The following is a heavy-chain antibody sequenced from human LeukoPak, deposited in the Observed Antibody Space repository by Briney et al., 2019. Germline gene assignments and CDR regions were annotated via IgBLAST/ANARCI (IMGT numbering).Heavy chain of an antibody. D-gene: IGHD5-12*01. J-gene: IGHJ5*02. CDR2: INPSGGGT. CDR1: GYTFTGYY. CDR3: AREWPHTYRFDP. V-gene: IGHV1-46*01. Sequence: ASVKVSCKASGYTFTGYYMHWMRHAPGQGLEWMGIINPSGGGTIYAQKFQGRVTMTRDTSTSTVYMEVSSLRSEDTAVYYCAREWPHTYRFDPWGQGTLVTVSS.